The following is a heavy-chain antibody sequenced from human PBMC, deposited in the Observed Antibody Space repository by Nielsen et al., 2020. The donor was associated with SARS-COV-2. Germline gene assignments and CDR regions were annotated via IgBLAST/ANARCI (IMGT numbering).Heavy chain of an antibody. J-gene: IGHJ1*01. D-gene: IGHD2-15*01. Sequence: GESLKISCAASGFTFSSYEMNWVRQAPGKGLEWVSYISSSGSTIYYADSVKGRFTISRDNAKNSLYLQMDSLRADDTAFYYCARSGHCNGGICYFTEYFQDWGQGTLVTVSS. CDR2: ISSSGSTI. CDR3: ARSGHCNGGICYFTEYFQD. CDR1: GFTFSSYE. V-gene: IGHV3-48*03.